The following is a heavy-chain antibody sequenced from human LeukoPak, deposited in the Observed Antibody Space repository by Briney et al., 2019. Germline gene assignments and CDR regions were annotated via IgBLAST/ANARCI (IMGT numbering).Heavy chain of an antibody. CDR1: GGSISSSSYY. D-gene: IGHD3-10*01. V-gene: IGHV4-39*01. CDR3: ARHLKYGFPNWFDP. CDR2: IYYSGGT. J-gene: IGHJ5*02. Sequence: SETLSLTCTVSGGSISSSSYYWGWIRQPPGKGLEWIGSIYYSGGTYYNPSLKSRVTISVDTSKNQFSLKLSSVTAADTAVYYCARHLKYGFPNWFDPWGQGTLVTVSS.